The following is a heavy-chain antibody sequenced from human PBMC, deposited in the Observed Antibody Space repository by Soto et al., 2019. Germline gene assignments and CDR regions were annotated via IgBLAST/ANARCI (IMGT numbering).Heavy chain of an antibody. Sequence: GASVKVSCKASGYTFTSYAMHWVRQAPGQRPEWMGWINAGNGNTKYSQKFQGRVTITRDISASTVYMEMSSLRSEDTAVYFCARVTDYFDTIGYSREYFQHWGQGTPVTVSS. J-gene: IGHJ1*01. CDR3: ARVTDYFDTIGYSREYFQH. CDR1: GYTFTSYA. V-gene: IGHV1-3*01. D-gene: IGHD3-22*01. CDR2: INAGNGNT.